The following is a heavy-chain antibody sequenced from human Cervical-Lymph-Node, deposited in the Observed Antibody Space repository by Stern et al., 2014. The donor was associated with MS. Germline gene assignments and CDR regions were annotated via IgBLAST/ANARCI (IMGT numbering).Heavy chain of an antibody. CDR1: AGSISSGGYY. CDR3: ASYCSSTSCYDNWFDP. V-gene: IGHV4-31*03. D-gene: IGHD2-2*01. J-gene: IGHJ5*02. Sequence: QVQLQESGPGPVKTSQTLSLTRSVPAGSISSGGYYSRWICQHPGKGLEWFRYIYYSGSTSYNPSLKSRVTISVDTSKNQFSLKLSSVTAADTAVYYCASYCSSTSCYDNWFDPWGQGTLVTVSS. CDR2: IYYSGST.